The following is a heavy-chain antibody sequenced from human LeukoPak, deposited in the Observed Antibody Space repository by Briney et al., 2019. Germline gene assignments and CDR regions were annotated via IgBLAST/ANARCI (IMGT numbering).Heavy chain of an antibody. V-gene: IGHV3-11*06. Sequence: GGSLRLSCAASGFRFSDYYMTWIRQAPGKGLEWLSYISDSSSYTNYADSVKGRLTVSRDNAKNSLYLQMNSLRAEDTAVYYCARTNYDILTGYRKASYYFDYWGQGTLVTVSS. CDR1: GFRFSDYY. J-gene: IGHJ4*02. CDR3: ARTNYDILTGYRKASYYFDY. D-gene: IGHD3-9*01. CDR2: ISDSSSYT.